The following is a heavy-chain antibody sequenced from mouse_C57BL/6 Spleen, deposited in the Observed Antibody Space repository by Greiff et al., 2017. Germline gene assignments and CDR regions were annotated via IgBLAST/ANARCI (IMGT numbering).Heavy chain of an antibody. J-gene: IGHJ3*01. CDR2: INPNNGGT. V-gene: IGHV1-26*01. D-gene: IGHD2-4*01. CDR3: ARSSYYDYDVGFAY. CDR1: GYTFPDSY. Sequence: EVQLQQSGPELVKPGASVKISCKASGYTFPDSYMNWVEQSHGKSLEWIGDINPNNGGTSYNQKFKGKATLTVDKSSSTAYMELRSLTSEDSAVYYCARSSYYDYDVGFAYWGQGTLVTVSA.